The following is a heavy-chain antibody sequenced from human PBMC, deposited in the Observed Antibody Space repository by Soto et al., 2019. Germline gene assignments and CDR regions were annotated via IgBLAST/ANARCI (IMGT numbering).Heavy chain of an antibody. CDR1: GGSISNASYY. Sequence: QVQLQESGPGLVKPSQTLSLTCTVSGGSISNASYYWSWIRQHPKKGLEWIGYIYYSGSTYYNPSLKSRVSISVDTSKNHFSLRLSSVTAADTAVYYCARIGGKSYYDFWSGYPAFDYWGQGTAVTVSS. J-gene: IGHJ4*02. D-gene: IGHD3-3*01. CDR3: ARIGGKSYYDFWSGYPAFDY. CDR2: IYYSGST. V-gene: IGHV4-31*03.